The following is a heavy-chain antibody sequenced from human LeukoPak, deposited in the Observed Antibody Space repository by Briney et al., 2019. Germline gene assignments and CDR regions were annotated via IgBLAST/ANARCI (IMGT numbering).Heavy chain of an antibody. CDR2: ISSSSSYI. J-gene: IGHJ4*02. Sequence: GGSLRLSCAASGFTFSSYGMNWVRQAPGKGLEWVSSISSSSSYIYYADSVKGRFTISRDNAKNSLYLQMNSLRAEDTAVYYCARGGYCSGGSCYLAYWGQGTLVTVSS. D-gene: IGHD2-15*01. V-gene: IGHV3-21*01. CDR1: GFTFSSYG. CDR3: ARGGYCSGGSCYLAY.